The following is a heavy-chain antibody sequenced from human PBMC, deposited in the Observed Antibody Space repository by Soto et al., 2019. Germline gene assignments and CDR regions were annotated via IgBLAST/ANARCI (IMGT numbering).Heavy chain of an antibody. D-gene: IGHD3-22*01. V-gene: IGHV4-59*01. J-gene: IGHJ4*02. CDR3: TKSGGGYANSGHFAGDYDS. Sequence: PSETLSLTCTVSGGAMNSYYWSWIRQAPGKGLQYIGYISYMGTTNYNPSLKSRVTISVDTSKNQFSLKLTSVTAADTALYYCTKSGGGYANSGHFAGDYDSWGRGTLVTVFS. CDR1: GGAMNSYY. CDR2: ISYMGTT.